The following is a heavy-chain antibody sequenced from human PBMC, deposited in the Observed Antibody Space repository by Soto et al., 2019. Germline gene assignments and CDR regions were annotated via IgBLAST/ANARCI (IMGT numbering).Heavy chain of an antibody. Sequence: SVKVSCKASGGTFSSYAISWVRQAPGQGLEWMGGIIPIFGTANYAQKFQGRVTITADESTSTAYMELSSLRSEDTAVYYCAGYSGYDYYCGMDVWGQGTTVTVSS. CDR3: AGYSGYDYYCGMDV. D-gene: IGHD5-12*01. V-gene: IGHV1-69*13. J-gene: IGHJ6*02. CDR1: GGTFSSYA. CDR2: IIPIFGTA.